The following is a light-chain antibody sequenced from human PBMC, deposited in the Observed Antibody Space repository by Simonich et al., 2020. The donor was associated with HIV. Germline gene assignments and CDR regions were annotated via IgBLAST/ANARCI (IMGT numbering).Light chain of an antibody. CDR1: QSVSSN. CDR3: QQYNNRPLT. CDR2: GAS. Sequence: EIVMTQSPATLSVSPGERATLSCRATQSVSSNLAGYQQKPGLATRLLIYGASTRATGIPARFSGSGSGAEFTLTISSIQSEDFAVYYCQQYNNRPLTFGGGTKVEIK. J-gene: IGKJ4*01. V-gene: IGKV3-15*01.